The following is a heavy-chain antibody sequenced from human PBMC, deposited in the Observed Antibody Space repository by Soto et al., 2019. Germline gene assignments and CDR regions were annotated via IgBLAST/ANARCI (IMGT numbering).Heavy chain of an antibody. V-gene: IGHV1-3*01. D-gene: IGHD5-12*01. J-gene: IGHJ4*02. CDR3: ASEDVSTGLV. CDR1: GYTFTSYA. Sequence: ASVKVSCKASGYTFTSYAMHWVRQAPGQRLEWMGWINAGNGNTKYSQKFQSRVTITRDMSTSTVYMELSSLRSEDTAMYYCASEDVSTGLVWGPGSLVTVSS. CDR2: INAGNGNT.